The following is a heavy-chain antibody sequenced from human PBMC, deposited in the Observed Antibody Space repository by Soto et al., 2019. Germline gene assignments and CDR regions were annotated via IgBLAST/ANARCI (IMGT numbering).Heavy chain of an antibody. D-gene: IGHD1-7*01. J-gene: IGHJ4*02. CDR3: AKTLELTGTTLPPAMGFDF. Sequence: GVSLRLSCAASGFTFDTYAMNWVRQAPGKGLEWVSGISANGGGTYYADSVKGRFTISRDNSKNTLYLQMNSLGAEDTALYYCAKTLELTGTTLPPAMGFDFWGRGTLVTVSS. CDR1: GFTFDTYA. CDR2: ISANGGGT. V-gene: IGHV3-23*01.